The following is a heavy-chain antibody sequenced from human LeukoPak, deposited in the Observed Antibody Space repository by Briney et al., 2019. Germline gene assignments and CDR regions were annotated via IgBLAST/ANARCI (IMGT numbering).Heavy chain of an antibody. CDR3: AKDVSSNFGGGFDP. D-gene: IGHD3-10*01. Sequence: PGGSLRLSCAASGFTFSSYWMSWVRQAPGKGLEWVAVIQFDGSNKYYADSVKGRFTISRDNSKNTLYLQMNSLRAEDTAIYYCAKDVSSNFGGGFDPWGQGTLVTVSS. CDR1: GFTFSSYW. CDR2: IQFDGSNK. J-gene: IGHJ5*02. V-gene: IGHV3-30*02.